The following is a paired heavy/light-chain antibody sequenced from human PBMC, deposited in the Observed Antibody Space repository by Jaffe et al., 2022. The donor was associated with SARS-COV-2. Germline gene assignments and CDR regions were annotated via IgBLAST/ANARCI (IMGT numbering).Light chain of an antibody. J-gene: IGKJ3*01. V-gene: IGKV1-16*01. CDR2: AAS. CDR3: QQYNSYPIT. CDR1: QGINSY. Sequence: DIQMTQSPSSLSASVGDRVTITCRASQGINSYLAWFQQKPGKAPKSLIYAASSLQSGVPSRFSGSGSGTDFTLTINSLQPEDFATYYCQQYNSYPITFGPGTKVDIK.
Heavy chain of an antibody. J-gene: IGHJ4*02. D-gene: IGHD6-19*01. CDR1: GFTFSGLT. CDR3: AIFGYSSGWDDFDH. Sequence: QVQLVESGGDVVQPGTSLRLSCVASGFTFSGLTMHWVRQAPGKGLEWVAATSYDGSKKYYADSVKGRFTISRDNSKNALYLQMNSLRAEDTAVYQCAIFGYSSGWDDFDHWGQGTLATVSS. V-gene: IGHV3-30-3*01. CDR2: TSYDGSKK.